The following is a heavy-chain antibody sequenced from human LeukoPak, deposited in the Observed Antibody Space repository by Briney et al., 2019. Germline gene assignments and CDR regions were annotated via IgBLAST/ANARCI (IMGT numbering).Heavy chain of an antibody. CDR2: IIPIFGTA. D-gene: IGHD6-13*01. V-gene: IGHV1-69*13. Sequence: GASVKVSCKASGGTFSSYAISGVRQAPGQGLEWMGGIIPIFGTANYAQKFQGRVTITADESASTAYMELSSLRSEDTAVYYCARSISIAAASWGQGTLVTVSS. CDR3: ARSISIAAAS. J-gene: IGHJ4*02. CDR1: GGTFSSYA.